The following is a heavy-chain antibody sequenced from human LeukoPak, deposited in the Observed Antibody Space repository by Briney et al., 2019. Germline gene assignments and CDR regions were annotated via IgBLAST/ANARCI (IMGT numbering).Heavy chain of an antibody. CDR1: GFTFSSYW. Sequence: PGGSLRLSCAASGFTFSSYWMSWVRQAPGKGLEWVAVISYDGSNKYYADSVKGRLTISRDNSKNTLYLQMNSLRAEDTAVYYCARTQNTAMAEFDYWGQGTLVTVSS. D-gene: IGHD5-18*01. V-gene: IGHV3-30-3*01. J-gene: IGHJ4*02. CDR2: ISYDGSNK. CDR3: ARTQNTAMAEFDY.